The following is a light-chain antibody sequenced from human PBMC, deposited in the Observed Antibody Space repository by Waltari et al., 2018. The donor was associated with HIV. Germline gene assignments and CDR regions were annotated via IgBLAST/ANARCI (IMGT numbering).Light chain of an antibody. V-gene: IGLV2-14*03. CDR1: DSAIGAPNY. CDR2: EVS. J-gene: IGLJ2*01. CDR3: AAFTGTSTL. Sequence: QSALPQPASVAGSPGQSITISCTGPDSAIGAPNYVSWFQQHAGKAPKLIIYEVSRRPSGISDRFSGSRSGDTASLTISALQTEDEADYHCAAFTGTSTLFGGGTKLTVL.